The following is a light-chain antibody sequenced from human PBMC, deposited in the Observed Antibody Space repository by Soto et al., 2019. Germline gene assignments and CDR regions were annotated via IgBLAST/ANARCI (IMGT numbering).Light chain of an antibody. V-gene: IGKV3D-20*02. CDR1: QRLSASD. Sequence: EIHLTQSPGTLSLSPGPSATLSCRASQRLSASDIAWYQQKPGQAPKFLIYGVSSRATGIPDRFSGSGSGTDFTLTIRSLEPEDFALYYGQQRSNWPPKITFGQGTRLEI. CDR2: GVS. J-gene: IGKJ5*01. CDR3: QQRSNWPPKIT.